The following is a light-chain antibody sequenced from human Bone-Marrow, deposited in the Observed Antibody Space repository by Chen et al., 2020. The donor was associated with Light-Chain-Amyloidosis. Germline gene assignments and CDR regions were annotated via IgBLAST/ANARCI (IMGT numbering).Light chain of an antibody. J-gene: IGLJ1*01. CDR1: SSDVGGYNH. CDR2: EVT. V-gene: IGLV2-14*01. Sequence: QSALTQPASVSVSPGQSITISCTGTSSDVGGYNHVSWYQQHPDKAPKLMIYEVTNRPSWVPDRFSGSKSDNTASLTISGLQTEDEADYFCSSYTITNTLVFGSGTRVTVL. CDR3: SSYTITNTLV.